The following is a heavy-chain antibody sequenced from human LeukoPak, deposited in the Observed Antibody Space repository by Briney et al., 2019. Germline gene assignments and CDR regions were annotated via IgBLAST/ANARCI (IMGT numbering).Heavy chain of an antibody. V-gene: IGHV3-30*02. Sequence: GGSLRLSCAASGFTFSSYGMHWVRQASGKGLEWVAFVRYDGSNKQFADSVKGRFTMSRDNSKKTLFLLMNSLTTEDTAVYYCAKDVAPSNYYYMDVWGKGTTVTVSS. CDR2: VRYDGSNK. J-gene: IGHJ6*03. CDR1: GFTFSSYG. CDR3: AKDVAPSNYYYMDV.